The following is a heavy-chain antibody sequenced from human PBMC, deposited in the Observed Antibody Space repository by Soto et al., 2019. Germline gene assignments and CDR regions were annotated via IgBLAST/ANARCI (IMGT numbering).Heavy chain of an antibody. V-gene: IGHV4-59*01. D-gene: IGHD2-2*01. CDR3: ARARYQLLHPYYYGMDA. Sequence: SETLSLTCTVSGGSISSYYWSWIRQSPGMGLEWIGYIHYSGSTKSNPSLKSRVTISVDTSRNQVSLKLSSVTAADSAVYFCARARYQLLHPYYYGMDAWGQGTTVTVSS. CDR1: GGSISSYY. J-gene: IGHJ6*02. CDR2: IHYSGST.